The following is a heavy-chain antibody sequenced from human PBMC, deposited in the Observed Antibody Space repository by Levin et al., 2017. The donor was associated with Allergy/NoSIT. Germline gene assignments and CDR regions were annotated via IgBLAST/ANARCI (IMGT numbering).Heavy chain of an antibody. Sequence: GGSLRLSCTVSGLTFSSYWMSWVRQAPGKGLEWVANTKQDGSEKYNVDSVKGRFTISRDNAKNSLYLQMNSLRAEDTAVYYCARVGVAEVTAMHFDYWGQGILVTVSS. CDR3: ARVGVAEVTAMHFDY. J-gene: IGHJ4*02. CDR2: TKQDGSEK. V-gene: IGHV3-7*01. D-gene: IGHD2-21*02. CDR1: GLTFSSYW.